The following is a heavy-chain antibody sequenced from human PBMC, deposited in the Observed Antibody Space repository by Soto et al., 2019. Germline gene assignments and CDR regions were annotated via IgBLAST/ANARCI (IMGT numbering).Heavy chain of an antibody. D-gene: IGHD2-2*02. CDR1: GFSFASYA. CDR3: ARGPFCSTTSCYTSGHLDY. Sequence: GGSLRLSCAASGFSFASYALGWVRQAPGKGLEWVSSISGSGNSTYCADSVKGRFTSSRDNSKYTLYLQMNSLRAEDTAVYYCARGPFCSTTSCYTSGHLDYWGQGTLVTVSS. CDR2: ISGSGNST. J-gene: IGHJ4*02. V-gene: IGHV3-23*01.